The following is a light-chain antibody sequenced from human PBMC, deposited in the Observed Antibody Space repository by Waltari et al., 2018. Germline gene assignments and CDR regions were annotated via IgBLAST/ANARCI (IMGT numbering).Light chain of an antibody. Sequence: ALTQPASVSGSPGQSITISCTGTSSDVGGYNYVSWYQQHPGKAPKLMIYDVSNRPSGVSNRFSGSKSGNTASLTISGLQAEDEADYYCSSYISSDTLELFGGGTSLTVL. V-gene: IGLV2-14*03. CDR1: SSDVGGYNY. J-gene: IGLJ2*01. CDR2: DVS. CDR3: SSYISSDTLEL.